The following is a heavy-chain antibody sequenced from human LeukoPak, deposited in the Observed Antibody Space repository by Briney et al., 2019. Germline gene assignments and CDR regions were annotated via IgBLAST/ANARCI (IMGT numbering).Heavy chain of an antibody. D-gene: IGHD2-21*02. V-gene: IGHV3-73*01. J-gene: IGHJ4*02. CDR2: IRSKANSYAT. CDR3: TRLVGDWGHDY. Sequence: PGGSLRLSCAASGFTFSDSAMHWVRQASGKGLEWVGHIRSKANSYATAYAASVEGRFTISRDDSKNTAYLQMHSLNTEDTAVYYCTRLVGDWGHDYWGQGSLVTVSS. CDR1: GFTFSDSA.